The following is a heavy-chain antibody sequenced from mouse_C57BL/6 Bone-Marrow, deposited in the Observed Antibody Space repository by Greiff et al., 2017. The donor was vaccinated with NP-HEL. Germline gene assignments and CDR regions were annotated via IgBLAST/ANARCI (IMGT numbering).Heavy chain of an antibody. V-gene: IGHV1-37*01. D-gene: IGHD2-4*01. CDR3: AIDDYDLYYFDY. J-gene: IGHJ2*01. CDR1: GYSFTGYF. Sequence: VQLQQSGPELVKPGASVKISCKASGYSFTGYFMNWVKQSHGKSLEWIGRINPYNGDTFYNQKFKGKATLTVDKSSSTANMELLSLTSADFAVSYFAIDDYDLYYFDYWCQGPTLPVSS. CDR2: INPYNGDT.